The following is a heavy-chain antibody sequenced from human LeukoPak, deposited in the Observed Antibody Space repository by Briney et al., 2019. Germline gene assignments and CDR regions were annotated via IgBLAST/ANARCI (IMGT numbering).Heavy chain of an antibody. Sequence: PSETLSLTFTVSGGSVSSGSYYWSWIRQPPGKGLEWIGYIYYSGSTNYNPSLKSRVTISVDTSKNQFSLKLSSVTAADTAVYYCGRDWIAFDYWGQGTLVTVSS. D-gene: IGHD2-2*03. CDR2: IYYSGST. CDR1: GGSVSSGSYY. V-gene: IGHV4-61*01. CDR3: GRDWIAFDY. J-gene: IGHJ4*02.